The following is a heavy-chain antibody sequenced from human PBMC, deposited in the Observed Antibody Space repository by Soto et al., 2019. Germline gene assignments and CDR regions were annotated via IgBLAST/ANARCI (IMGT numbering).Heavy chain of an antibody. D-gene: IGHD2-21*02. CDR3: ASSYCGGNCYSTLPLGYYYYGMDV. CDR2: ISAYNGNI. Sequence: QVQLVQSGAEVKKPGASVKVSCKASGYTFTNYGISWVRQAPGQGLEWMGWISAYNGNINYAQKIHGRVTMTTDTYTSTAYMELRSRRPDCTAMYYCASSYCGGNCYSTLPLGYYYYGMDVWGQGTTVTVSS. CDR1: GYTFTNYG. J-gene: IGHJ6*02. V-gene: IGHV1-18*01.